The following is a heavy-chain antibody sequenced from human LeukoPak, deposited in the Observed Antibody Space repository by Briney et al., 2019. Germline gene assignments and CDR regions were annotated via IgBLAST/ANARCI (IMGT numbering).Heavy chain of an antibody. Sequence: GGSLRLSCAASGFTFSSYSMNWVRQAPGKGLEWVSSISSSSSYIYYADSVKGRFTISRDNAKNSLYLQMNSLRAEDTAVYYCARDAGLGDGRGDYWGQGTLVTVSS. CDR2: ISSSSSYI. D-gene: IGHD3-16*01. J-gene: IGHJ4*02. V-gene: IGHV3-21*01. CDR1: GFTFSSYS. CDR3: ARDAGLGDGRGDY.